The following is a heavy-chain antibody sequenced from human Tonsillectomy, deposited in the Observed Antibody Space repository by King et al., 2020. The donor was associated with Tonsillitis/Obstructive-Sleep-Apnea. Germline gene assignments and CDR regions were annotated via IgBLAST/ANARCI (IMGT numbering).Heavy chain of an antibody. CDR3: ARQNDDSSGYYFDAFDI. CDR1: GYSFTSYW. J-gene: IGHJ3*02. Sequence: QLVQSGAEVKKPGESLKISCKGSGYSFTSYWIGWVRQMPGKGLEWMGIIYPGDSDTRYSPSFQGQVIISADKSISTAYLQWSSLKASDTAMYYCARQNDDSSGYYFDAFDIWGQGTMVTVSS. CDR2: IYPGDSDT. D-gene: IGHD3-22*01. V-gene: IGHV5-51*01.